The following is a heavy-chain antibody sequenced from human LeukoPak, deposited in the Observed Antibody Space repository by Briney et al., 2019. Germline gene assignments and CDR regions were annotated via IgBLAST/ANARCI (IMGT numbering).Heavy chain of an antibody. D-gene: IGHD3-16*01. Sequence: GGSLRLSCSASGFTFSSHWMTWVRQAPGMGLEWVAEINQDGSGKYYVDSVKSRFTISRDNAKNSLYLQMNSLRAEDTAVYYCARDPHYGAFDIWGQGTMVTVSS. V-gene: IGHV3-7*01. J-gene: IGHJ3*02. CDR1: GFTFSSHW. CDR3: ARDPHYGAFDI. CDR2: INQDGSGK.